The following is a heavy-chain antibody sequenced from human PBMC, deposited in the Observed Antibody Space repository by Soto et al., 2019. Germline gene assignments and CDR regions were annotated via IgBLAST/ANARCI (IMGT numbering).Heavy chain of an antibody. Sequence: GESLKISCKGSGYSFTSYWIGWVRQMPGKGLEWMGIIYPGDSDTRYSPSFQGQVTISADKSISTAYLQWSILKASDTAMYYCARSRRYFDWLPPYYYYGMDVWGQGTTVTVSS. D-gene: IGHD3-9*01. CDR3: ARSRRYFDWLPPYYYYGMDV. V-gene: IGHV5-51*01. CDR1: GYSFTSYW. CDR2: IYPGDSDT. J-gene: IGHJ6*02.